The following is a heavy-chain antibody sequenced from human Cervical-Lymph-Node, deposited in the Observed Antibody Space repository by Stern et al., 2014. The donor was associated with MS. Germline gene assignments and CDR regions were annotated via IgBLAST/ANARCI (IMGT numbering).Heavy chain of an antibody. D-gene: IGHD6-19*01. CDR2: IYTSGST. CDR3: ARETSSSGVDY. V-gene: IGHV4-61*02. J-gene: IGHJ4*02. CDR1: GGSISSGSYY. Sequence: MQLVESGPGLVKPSQTLSLTCTVSGGSISSGSYYWSWIRQPAGKGLEWIGRIYTSGSTNYNPSLKSRVTISVDTSQNQFSLKLSSVTAADTAVYYCARETSSSGVDYWGQGTLVTVSS.